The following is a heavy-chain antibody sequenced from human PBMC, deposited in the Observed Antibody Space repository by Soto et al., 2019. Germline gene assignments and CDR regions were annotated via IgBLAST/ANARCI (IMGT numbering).Heavy chain of an antibody. D-gene: IGHD3-10*01. CDR3: ARSSRFYYGPGGWFDP. CDR2: IYYSGST. CDR1: GGSISSYY. Sequence: SETLSLTCTVSGGSISSYYWSWIRQPPGKGLEWIGYIYYSGSTNYNPSLKSRVTISVDTSKNQFSLKLSSVTAADTAVYYCARSSRFYYGPGGWFDPWGQGTLVTSPQ. J-gene: IGHJ5*02. V-gene: IGHV4-59*01.